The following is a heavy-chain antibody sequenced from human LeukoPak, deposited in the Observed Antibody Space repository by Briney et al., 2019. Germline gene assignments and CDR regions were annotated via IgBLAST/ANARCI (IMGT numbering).Heavy chain of an antibody. V-gene: IGHV4-38-2*01. CDR1: GYSISSGYY. J-gene: IGHJ4*02. CDR3: ARGPAAINY. Sequence: SETLSLTCAVSGYSISSGYYWGWTRQPPGKGLEWIGSIYHSGSTYYNPSLKTRVTISVDTSKNQFSLNLSSVTAADTAVYYCARGPAAINYWGQGTLVTVSS. D-gene: IGHD2-2*02. CDR2: IYHSGST.